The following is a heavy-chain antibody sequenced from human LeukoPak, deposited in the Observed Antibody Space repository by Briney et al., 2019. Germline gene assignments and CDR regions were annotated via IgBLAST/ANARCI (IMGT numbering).Heavy chain of an antibody. V-gene: IGHV1-46*01. J-gene: IGHJ4*02. D-gene: IGHD3-22*01. CDR3: ARDPDLPYYYDSSGYQPFSDY. CDR1: GYTFTSYY. CDR2: INPSGGST. Sequence: EASVKVSXKASGYTFTSYYMHWVRQAPGQGLEWMGIINPSGGSTSYAQKFQGRVTMTRDTSTSTVYMELSSLRSEDTAVYYCARDPDLPYYYDSSGYQPFSDYWGQGTLVTVSS.